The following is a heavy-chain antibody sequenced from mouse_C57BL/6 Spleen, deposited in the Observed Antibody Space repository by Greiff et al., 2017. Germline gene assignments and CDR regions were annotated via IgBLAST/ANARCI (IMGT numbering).Heavy chain of an antibody. J-gene: IGHJ3*01. CDR3: AREGIYDGYYGRFAY. V-gene: IGHV1-82*01. CDR1: GYAFSSSW. Sequence: QVHVKQSGPELVKPGASVKISCKASGYAFSSSWMNWVKQRPGKGLEWIGRIYPGDGDTNYNGKFKGKATLTADKSSSTAYMQLSSLTSEDSAVYFCAREGIYDGYYGRFAYWGQGTLVTVSA. CDR2: IYPGDGDT. D-gene: IGHD2-3*01.